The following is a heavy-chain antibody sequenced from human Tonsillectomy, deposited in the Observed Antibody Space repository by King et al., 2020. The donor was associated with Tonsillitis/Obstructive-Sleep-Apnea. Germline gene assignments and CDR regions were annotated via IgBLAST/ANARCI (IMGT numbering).Heavy chain of an antibody. Sequence: QLVQSGGGVVQPGRSLRLSCAASGFMFSSYAMHWVRQAPGKGLEWVGVISYDGIYTYYSDSVKGRFTISRDNSKNTLYVQMNSLRTEDTSVYYCARGSTYDFWSGFDFWGQGTLVTVSS. J-gene: IGHJ4*02. CDR3: ARGSTYDFWSGFDF. CDR1: GFMFSSYA. V-gene: IGHV3-30*04. D-gene: IGHD3-3*01. CDR2: ISYDGIYT.